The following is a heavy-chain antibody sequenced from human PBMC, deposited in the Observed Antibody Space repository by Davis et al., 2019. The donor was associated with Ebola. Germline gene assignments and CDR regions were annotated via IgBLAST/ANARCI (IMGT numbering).Heavy chain of an antibody. D-gene: IGHD2/OR15-2a*01. Sequence: GESLKISCKGSGYSFTSHWIGWVRQMPGKGLEWMGIIYPGDSDTRYSPSFQGQVTISADRSISTAYLQWSSLKASDTAMYYCARHSFLGNYYYYGLDVWGQGTTVTVSS. CDR2: IYPGDSDT. J-gene: IGHJ6*02. V-gene: IGHV5-51*01. CDR3: ARHSFLGNYYYYGLDV. CDR1: GYSFTSHW.